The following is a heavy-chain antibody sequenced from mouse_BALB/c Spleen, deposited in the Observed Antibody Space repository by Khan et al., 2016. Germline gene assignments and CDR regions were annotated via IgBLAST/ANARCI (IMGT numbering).Heavy chain of an antibody. CDR1: GYTFTSYT. V-gene: IGHV1-4*01. CDR3: ARAPGAGFYY. Sequence: QVQLQQSGAELARPGASVKMSCKASGYTFTSYTMHWIIQRPGQGLEWIGYINPCSGSTNYNQRFKDKATVTADTSSSTAYMQLSSLTSEDSSVCYCARAPGAGFYYWGQGTTLAVSS. J-gene: IGHJ2*01. D-gene: IGHD4-1*01. CDR2: INPCSGST.